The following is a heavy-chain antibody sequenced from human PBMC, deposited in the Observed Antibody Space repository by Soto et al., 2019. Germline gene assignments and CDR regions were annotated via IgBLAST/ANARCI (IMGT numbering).Heavy chain of an antibody. D-gene: IGHD2-21*02. V-gene: IGHV1-18*01. Sequence: QVQLVQSGHEVKKPGASVTLSCKASGYNFNNYGISWVRQAPGQVLEWMGWISGNNGNTKYGQKFQGRVSLTTDSSTRKAYKENRSIRSDDTDDYYCVRRVVTTLDYAFDIWGPGKRVTVSS. J-gene: IGHJ3*02. CDR1: GYNFNNYG. CDR2: ISGNNGNT. CDR3: VRRVVTTLDYAFDI.